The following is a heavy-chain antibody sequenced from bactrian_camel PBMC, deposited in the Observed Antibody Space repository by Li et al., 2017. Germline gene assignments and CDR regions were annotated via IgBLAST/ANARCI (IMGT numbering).Heavy chain of an antibody. D-gene: IGHD6*01. V-gene: IGHV3S40*01. CDR2: NNSGGTST. CDR3: ASANYGDSSMNY. Sequence: VQLVESGGGSVLAGGSLKLSCQASGITFSRYAIHWVRRVPGKGLEWVSANNSGGTSTYYADSVAKGRFTISRDNAKNMVYLRLNSLKTDDTGMYYCASANYGDSSMNYWGQGTQVTVS. J-gene: IGHJ4*01. CDR1: GITFSRYA.